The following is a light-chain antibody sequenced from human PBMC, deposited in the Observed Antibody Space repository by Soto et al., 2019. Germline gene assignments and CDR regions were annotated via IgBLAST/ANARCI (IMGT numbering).Light chain of an antibody. J-gene: IGLJ3*02. CDR2: DNY. CDR3: GTWDSSLTAAV. Sequence: QAVLTQPPSVSAAPGQKVTISCFGCSSNIGNNYVSWYQQLPGTAPKLLIYDNYKRPSGIPDRFSGSKSGTSATLGITGLQTGDEAGYYCGTWDSSLTAAVFGGGTQLTVL. V-gene: IGLV1-51*01. CDR1: SSNIGNNY.